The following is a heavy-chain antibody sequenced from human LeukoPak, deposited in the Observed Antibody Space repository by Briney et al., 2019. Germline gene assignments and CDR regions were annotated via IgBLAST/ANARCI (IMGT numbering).Heavy chain of an antibody. CDR2: INHSGST. CDR1: GGSFSGYY. V-gene: IGHV4-34*01. Sequence: PSESLSLTCAVYGGSFSGYYWSWIRQPPGKGMEWIGEINHSGSTNDNSSLKSRVTISVDTCKNQFSLKLRPMTAANTAVYYGSRGPRYSSSSDCFDYWGQGTLVTVSS. D-gene: IGHD6-6*01. CDR3: SRGPRYSSSSDCFDY. J-gene: IGHJ4*02.